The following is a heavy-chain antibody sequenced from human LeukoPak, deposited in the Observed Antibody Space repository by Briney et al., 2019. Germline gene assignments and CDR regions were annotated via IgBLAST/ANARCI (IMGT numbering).Heavy chain of an antibody. CDR1: GFTFSSYS. CDR3: ARGIGRASQYYYMDV. J-gene: IGHJ6*03. Sequence: GGSLRLSCAASGFTFSSYSMNWGRQAPGKGLEWLSFISTDNVSKYYADSVKGRFTISRDNAKNSLYLQMHSLRAEDTAVYYCARGIGRASQYYYMDVWGKGTAVTISS. CDR2: ISTDNVSK. V-gene: IGHV3-48*04. D-gene: IGHD2-21*01.